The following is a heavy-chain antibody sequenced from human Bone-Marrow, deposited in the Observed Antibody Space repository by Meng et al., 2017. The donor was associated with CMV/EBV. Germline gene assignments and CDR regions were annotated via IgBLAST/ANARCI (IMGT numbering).Heavy chain of an antibody. J-gene: IGHJ6*02. CDR1: GFKFGYYL. V-gene: IGHV3-7*01. Sequence: GGSLRLSCVSSGFKFGYYLMTWVRQAPGKGLEWVANIKPDGSERYHVDSVKGRFTISRDNAKNSLYLQMNNLRAEDSAVYFCARDWSCMAVWGPWHTVNVSS. CDR3: ARDWSCMAV. CDR2: IKPDGSER.